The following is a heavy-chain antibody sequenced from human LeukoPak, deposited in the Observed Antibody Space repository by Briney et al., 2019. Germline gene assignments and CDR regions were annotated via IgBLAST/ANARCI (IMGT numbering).Heavy chain of an antibody. CDR1: GFTFSSYS. CDR3: ARGILPAARGVIIKTSLYYFDY. J-gene: IGHJ4*02. D-gene: IGHD3-10*01. Sequence: GGSLRLSCAASGFTFSSYSMNWVRQAPGKGLEWVSSISSSSSYIYYADSVKGRFTISRDNAKNSLYLQMNSLRAEDTAVYYCARGILPAARGVIIKTSLYYFDYWGQGTLVTVSS. CDR2: ISSSSSYI. V-gene: IGHV3-21*01.